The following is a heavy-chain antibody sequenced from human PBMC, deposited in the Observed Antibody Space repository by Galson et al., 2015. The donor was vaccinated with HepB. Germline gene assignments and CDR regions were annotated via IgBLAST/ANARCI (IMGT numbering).Heavy chain of an antibody. D-gene: IGHD3-22*01. CDR2: LNQDGSER. Sequence: SLRLSCAASGFTYSAYWMSWVRQAPGKGLEWVANLNQDGSERHYVESVRGRFTISRGNAKNSLYLQMDSLRADDTAMYYCTRDKSYYDSSVGSRFDWWGQGTLVTVSS. CDR3: TRDKSYYDSSVGSRFDW. V-gene: IGHV3-7*01. J-gene: IGHJ4*02. CDR1: GFTYSAYW.